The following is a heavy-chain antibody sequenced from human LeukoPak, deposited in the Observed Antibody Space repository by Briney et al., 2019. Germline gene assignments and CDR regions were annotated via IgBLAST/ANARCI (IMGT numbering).Heavy chain of an antibody. D-gene: IGHD2/OR15-2a*01. Sequence: PGGSLRLSCAASGFSFSTYPMHWVRQAPGKRLEWVALILYDGSNQYYGDSVKGRFTISRDNSKDTLYLQMNSLRAEDTAVYYCARSQNVPYFDYWGQGTLVTVSS. J-gene: IGHJ4*02. V-gene: IGHV3-30*04. CDR2: ILYDGSNQ. CDR3: ARSQNVPYFDY. CDR1: GFSFSTYP.